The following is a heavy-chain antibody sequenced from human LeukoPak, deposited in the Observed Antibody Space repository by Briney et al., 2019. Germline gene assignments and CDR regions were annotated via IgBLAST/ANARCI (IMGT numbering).Heavy chain of an antibody. CDR2: INPNSGGT. V-gene: IGHV1-2*02. J-gene: IGHJ5*02. CDR1: GYTFNGYY. Sequence: GASVKVSCKASGYTFNGYYMHWVRQAPGQGLEWMGWINPNSGGTNYAQKFQGRVTITRDTSISTAYMELSRLRSDDTAVYYCALFGYYDSRLPDPFTWGQGTLVTVSS. CDR3: ALFGYYDSRLPDPFT. D-gene: IGHD3-22*01.